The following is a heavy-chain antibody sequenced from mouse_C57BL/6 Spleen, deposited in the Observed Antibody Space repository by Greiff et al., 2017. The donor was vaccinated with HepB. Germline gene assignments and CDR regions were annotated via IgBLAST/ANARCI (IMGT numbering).Heavy chain of an antibody. CDR1: GFTFSSYT. CDR2: ISGGGGNT. D-gene: IGHD4-1*01. J-gene: IGHJ4*01. CDR3: ARLILGLYAMDY. V-gene: IGHV5-9*01. Sequence: EVKLQESGGGLVKPGGSLKLSCAASGFTFSSYTMSWVRQTPEKRLEWVATISGGGGNTYYPDSVKGRFTISRDNAKNTLYLQMSSLRSEDTALYYCARLILGLYAMDYWGQGTSVTVSS.